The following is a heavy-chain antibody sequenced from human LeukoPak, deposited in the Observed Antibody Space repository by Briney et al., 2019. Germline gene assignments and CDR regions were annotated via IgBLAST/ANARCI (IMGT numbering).Heavy chain of an antibody. D-gene: IGHD6-13*01. V-gene: IGHV3-74*01. J-gene: IGHJ4*02. Sequence: PGRSLRLSCAASGFTFSSYGMHWVRQAPGKGLVWVSRINGDGSSATYADSVKGRFTISRDNAKNTLYLQMNSLRAEDTAVYFCARGVSSWYKDPFDSWGQGTLVTVSS. CDR1: GFTFSSYG. CDR2: INGDGSSA. CDR3: ARGVSSWYKDPFDS.